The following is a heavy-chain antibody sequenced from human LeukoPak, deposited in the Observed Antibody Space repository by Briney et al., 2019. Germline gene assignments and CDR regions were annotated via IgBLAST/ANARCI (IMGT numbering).Heavy chain of an antibody. CDR1: GFTFSSYS. CDR3: ARESGSYSSDY. V-gene: IGHV3-21*01. Sequence: GGSLRLSRAASGFTFSSYSMNWVRQAPGKGLEWVSSISSSSSYIYYADSVKGRFTISRDNAKNSLYLQMNSLRAEDTAVYYCARESGSYSSDYWGQGTLVTVSS. CDR2: ISSSSSYI. D-gene: IGHD1-26*01. J-gene: IGHJ4*02.